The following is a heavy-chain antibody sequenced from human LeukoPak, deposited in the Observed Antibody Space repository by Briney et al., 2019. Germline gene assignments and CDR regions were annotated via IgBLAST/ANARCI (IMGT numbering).Heavy chain of an antibody. CDR2: LNPSGGST. D-gene: IGHD3-9*01. Sequence: ASVKVSCKASGYTFTNYYIHWVRQAPGQGFEWMGLLNPSGGSTNYAQKFQGRVTMTRDTSTSTVYMDLSSLRSEDTAVYYCARTPKYYDILTGRGPLDYWGQGTLVTVSS. CDR1: GYTFTNYY. V-gene: IGHV1-46*01. CDR3: ARTPKYYDILTGRGPLDY. J-gene: IGHJ4*02.